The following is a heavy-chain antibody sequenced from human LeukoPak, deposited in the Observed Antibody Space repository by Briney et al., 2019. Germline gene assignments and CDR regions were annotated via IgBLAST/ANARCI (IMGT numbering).Heavy chain of an antibody. CDR2: VSSYNGNT. CDR3: ARVHPHYDLFHAFDH. J-gene: IGHJ4*02. V-gene: IGHV1-18*01. D-gene: IGHD3/OR15-3a*01. CDR1: GYNFIGYG. Sequence: GASVKVSCKASGYNFIGYGITWVRQAPGQGLEWMGWVSSYNGNTDFAQKFQGRVSMTTGISTTTVYMELRGLRPDDTAVYYCARVHPHYDLFHAFDHWGQGTLVTVSS.